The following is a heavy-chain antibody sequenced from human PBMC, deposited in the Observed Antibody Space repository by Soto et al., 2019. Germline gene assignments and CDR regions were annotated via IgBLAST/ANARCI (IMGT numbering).Heavy chain of an antibody. Sequence: GGSLRLSCAASGFTFSSYAMSWVRQAPGKGLEWVSAISGSGGSTYYADSVKGRFTISRDNSKNTLYLQMNSLRAEDTAVYYCAKPIDLYCSGGSCYSFDYWGQGTLVTVSS. V-gene: IGHV3-23*01. CDR3: AKPIDLYCSGGSCYSFDY. J-gene: IGHJ4*02. CDR1: GFTFSSYA. CDR2: ISGSGGST. D-gene: IGHD2-15*01.